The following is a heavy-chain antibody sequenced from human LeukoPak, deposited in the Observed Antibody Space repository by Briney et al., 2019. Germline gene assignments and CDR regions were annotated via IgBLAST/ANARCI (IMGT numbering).Heavy chain of an antibody. Sequence: AASVKVSCKASGYTFISYAISWVRQAPGQGLEWMGWISPYNGDTRYAQKLQGRVTMTTDTSTSTAYMELRSLRSDDTAVYYCATRVRYLPSWGQGTLVTVSS. CDR3: ATRVRYLPS. CDR2: ISPYNGDT. J-gene: IGHJ5*02. CDR1: GYTFISYA. D-gene: IGHD3-9*01. V-gene: IGHV1-18*01.